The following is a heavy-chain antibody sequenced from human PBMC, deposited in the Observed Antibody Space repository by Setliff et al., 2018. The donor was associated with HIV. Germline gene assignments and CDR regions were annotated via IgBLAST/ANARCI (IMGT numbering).Heavy chain of an antibody. CDR1: GGSINSSSYF. CDR3: VRPGSYDFWGKVDV. V-gene: IGHV4-39*01. Sequence: PSETLSLTCNVSGGSINSSSYFWGWIRQPPGKRLEWIGSISYTGSTYYNPSLRGRVTIIVDTSKNQVSLKLWSLTAADTAVYYCVRPGSYDFWGKVDVWGKGTTVTVSS. J-gene: IGHJ6*04. D-gene: IGHD3-3*01. CDR2: ISYTGST.